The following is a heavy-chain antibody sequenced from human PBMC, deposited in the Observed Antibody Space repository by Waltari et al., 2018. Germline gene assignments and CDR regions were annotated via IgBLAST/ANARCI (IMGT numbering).Heavy chain of an antibody. V-gene: IGHV1-3*01. Sequence: QVQLVQSGAEVKKPGASVKVSCKASGYTFTSYAMHWVRQAPGQRLDWMGWINAGKGNTKYSQKFQGRVTITRDTSASTAYMELSSLRSEDTAVYYCARGGSGSYYPDTYYFDYWGQGTLVTVSS. CDR3: ARGGSGSYYPDTYYFDY. D-gene: IGHD3-10*01. CDR2: INAGKGNT. CDR1: GYTFTSYA. J-gene: IGHJ4*02.